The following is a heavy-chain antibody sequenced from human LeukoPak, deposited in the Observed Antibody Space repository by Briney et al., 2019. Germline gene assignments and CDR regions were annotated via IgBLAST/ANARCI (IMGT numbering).Heavy chain of an antibody. J-gene: IGHJ3*02. D-gene: IGHD2-2*01. Sequence: PSETLSLTCGVYGGSLSGFYWSWIRQPPGKGLEWIGYIYTSGSTNYNPSLKSRVTISVDTSKNQFSLDLSSVTAADTAVYYCARQKCTSTSCLTKNAFDIWGQGTMVTVSS. CDR2: IYTSGST. CDR3: ARQKCTSTSCLTKNAFDI. CDR1: GGSLSGFY. V-gene: IGHV4-4*09.